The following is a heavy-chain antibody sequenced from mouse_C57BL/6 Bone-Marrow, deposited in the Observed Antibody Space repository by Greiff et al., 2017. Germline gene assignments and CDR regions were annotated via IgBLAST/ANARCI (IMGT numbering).Heavy chain of an antibody. D-gene: IGHD2-3*01. Sequence: EVKLVESGGDLVKPGGSLKLSCAASGFTFSSYGMSWVRQTPDKRLEWVATISSGGSYTYYPDSVKGRFTISRDNAKNTLYLQMSSLKSEDTAMXYCARRSYDGYDWYFDVWGTGTTVTVSS. J-gene: IGHJ1*03. CDR1: GFTFSSYG. CDR3: ARRSYDGYDWYFDV. V-gene: IGHV5-6*02. CDR2: ISSGGSYT.